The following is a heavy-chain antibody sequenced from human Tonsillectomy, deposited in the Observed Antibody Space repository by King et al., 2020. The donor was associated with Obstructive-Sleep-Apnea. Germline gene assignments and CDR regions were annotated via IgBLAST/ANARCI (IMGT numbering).Heavy chain of an antibody. D-gene: IGHD2-2*01. CDR3: AREEYSSNYGLDV. CDR1: GFTFSTYW. J-gene: IGHJ6*02. V-gene: IGHV3-74*02. Sequence: VQLVESGGGLVQPGGSLRLSCAASGFTFSTYWMHWVRQAPGKGLVWVSRVNSDGSATRYADSVEGRFTISRDNAKNTVYLQMNSLRAEDTAVYYCAREEYSSNYGLDVWGRGTTVTVSS. CDR2: VNSDGSAT.